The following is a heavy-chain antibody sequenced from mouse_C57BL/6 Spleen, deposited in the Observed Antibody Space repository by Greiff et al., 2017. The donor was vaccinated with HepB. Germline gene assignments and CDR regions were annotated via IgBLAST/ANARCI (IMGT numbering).Heavy chain of an antibody. J-gene: IGHJ3*01. V-gene: IGHV1-15*01. Sequence: QVQLQQSGAELVRPGASVTLSCKSSGYTFTDYEMHWVKQTPVHGLEWIGAIDPETGGTAYNQKFKGKAILTADKSSSTAYMELRSLTSEDSAVYYCTREGAYWGQGTLVTVSA. CDR1: GYTFTDYE. CDR3: TREGAY. CDR2: IDPETGGT.